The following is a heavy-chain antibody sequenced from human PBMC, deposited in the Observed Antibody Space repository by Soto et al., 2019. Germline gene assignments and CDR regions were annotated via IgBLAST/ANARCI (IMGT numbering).Heavy chain of an antibody. CDR2: TYYRSKWYY. D-gene: IGHD1-26*01. J-gene: IGHJ4*01. Sequence: QVQLQQSGPGLVKPSQTLSLTCAITGDSVSSNSAGWSWVRQSPSRGLEWLGRTYYRSKWYYEYAVSVRGRITINPDTSKNQYALQLNSVTPEDPAVYFCARGEQYSGRIFDCWGQGSLVTVSS. CDR1: GDSVSSNSAG. V-gene: IGHV6-1*01. CDR3: ARGEQYSGRIFDC.